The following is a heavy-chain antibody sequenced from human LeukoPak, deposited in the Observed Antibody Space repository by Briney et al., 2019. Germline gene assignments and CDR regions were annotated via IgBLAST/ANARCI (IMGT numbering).Heavy chain of an antibody. D-gene: IGHD3-10*01. Sequence: GGSLRLSCAASGFTFSNAWMSWVRQAPGKGLEWVGRIKSKTDGGTTDYAAPVKGRFTISRDDSKNTLYLQMNSLKTEDTAVYYCTTLPPRSGNPPHFDYWGQGTLVTVSS. CDR3: TTLPPRSGNPPHFDY. V-gene: IGHV3-15*01. CDR1: GFTFSNAW. CDR2: IKSKTDGGTT. J-gene: IGHJ4*02.